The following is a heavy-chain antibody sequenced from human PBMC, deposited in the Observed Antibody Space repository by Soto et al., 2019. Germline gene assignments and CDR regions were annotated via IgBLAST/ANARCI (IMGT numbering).Heavy chain of an antibody. D-gene: IGHD2-8*01. Sequence: GGSLRLSCAASGFTFSSYGMHWVRQAPGKGLEWVAVISYDGSNKYYADSVKGRFTISRDNSKNTLYLQMNSLRAEDTAVYYCAKDHPPLVLMALNWFDPWGQGTLVTVSS. J-gene: IGHJ5*02. CDR2: ISYDGSNK. CDR1: GFTFSSYG. CDR3: AKDHPPLVLMALNWFDP. V-gene: IGHV3-30*18.